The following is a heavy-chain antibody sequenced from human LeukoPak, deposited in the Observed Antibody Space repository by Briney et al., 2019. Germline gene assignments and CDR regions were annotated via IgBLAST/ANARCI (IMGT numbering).Heavy chain of an antibody. V-gene: IGHV4-39*07. CDR3: ARDRLDLYGDYNFDY. D-gene: IGHD4-17*01. Sequence: SETLYLTCSVSGDSITGYYWGWIRKPPGKGLEWIGSIYYSGSTYYNPSLKSRVTISVDTSKNQFSLKLSSVTAADTAVYYCARDRLDLYGDYNFDYWGQGTLVTVSS. CDR1: GDSITGYY. J-gene: IGHJ4*02. CDR2: IYYSGST.